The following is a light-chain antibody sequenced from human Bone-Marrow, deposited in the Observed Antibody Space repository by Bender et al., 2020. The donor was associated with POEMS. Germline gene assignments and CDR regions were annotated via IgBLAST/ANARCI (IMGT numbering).Light chain of an antibody. CDR1: SDDVGGYNS. Sequence: QSTLTQPRSVSGSPGQSVTISCSGTSDDVGGYNSVSWYQQHPGKAPKFMIYDVSNRPSGVSNRFSGSKSGNTASLTISGLQAEDEADYFCCSYAGGNRLLFGGGTKLTVL. V-gene: IGLV2-11*01. J-gene: IGLJ2*01. CDR3: CSYAGGNRLL. CDR2: DVS.